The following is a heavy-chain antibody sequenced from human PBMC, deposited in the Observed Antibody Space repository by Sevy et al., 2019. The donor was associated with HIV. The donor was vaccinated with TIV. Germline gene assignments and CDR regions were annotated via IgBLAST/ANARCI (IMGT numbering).Heavy chain of an antibody. CDR2: ISTFNVNT. Sequence: ASVKVSCKASGYTFTSYGISWVRQAPGQGLEWMGWISTFNVNTNNAQKFQGRVTMTTDTSMSTAYMELTGLRSDDTAVYYCARDDCSSLSCHGSLLYWGQGTLVTVSS. CDR3: ARDDCSSLSCHGSLLY. V-gene: IGHV1-18*01. D-gene: IGHD2-2*01. J-gene: IGHJ4*02. CDR1: GYTFTSYG.